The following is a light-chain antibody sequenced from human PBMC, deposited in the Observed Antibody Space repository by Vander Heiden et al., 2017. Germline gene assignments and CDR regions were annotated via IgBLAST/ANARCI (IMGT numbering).Light chain of an antibody. CDR3: QQYYSTPAWT. Sequence: DIVMTQSPDSLAVSLGERATINCKTRQSGFYSSNNKSYLAWYQHKSGQPPKLLIYWASTRESGLPDRFSGSGSGTDFTLTISSLQAEDVAVYYCQQYYSTPAWTFGQGTKVEIK. V-gene: IGKV4-1*01. J-gene: IGKJ1*01. CDR1: QSGFYSSNNKSY. CDR2: WAS.